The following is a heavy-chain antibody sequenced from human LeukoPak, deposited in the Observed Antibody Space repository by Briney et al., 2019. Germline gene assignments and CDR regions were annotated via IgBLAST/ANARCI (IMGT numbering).Heavy chain of an antibody. V-gene: IGHV1-18*01. CDR3: ARAAMAASDTRYFIL. D-gene: IGHD6-13*01. CDR2: ISGYNGNT. Sequence: ASVKVSCKASGYTFTSYGISWVRQAPGQGLEWMGWISGYNGNTNYAQNLQDRVTMTTDTSTSTAYMELRSLRSDDTAVYFCARAAMAASDTRYFILWGQGTLVTVSS. CDR1: GYTFTSYG. J-gene: IGHJ1*01.